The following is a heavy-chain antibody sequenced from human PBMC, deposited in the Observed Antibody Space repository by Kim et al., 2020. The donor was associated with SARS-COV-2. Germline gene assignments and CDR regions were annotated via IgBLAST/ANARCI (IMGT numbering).Heavy chain of an antibody. CDR2: FDPVDGET. V-gene: IGHV1-24*01. D-gene: IGHD2-2*01. CDR1: GYTLTELS. CDR3: ATAPAAISSNWFDP. J-gene: IGHJ5*02. Sequence: ASVKVSCKVSGYTLTELSMHWVRQAPGKGLEWMGGFDPVDGETNYAQKFQGRVTMTEDTSTDTAYMELSSLRSEDTAVYYCATAPAAISSNWFDPWGKGTLFTVSS.